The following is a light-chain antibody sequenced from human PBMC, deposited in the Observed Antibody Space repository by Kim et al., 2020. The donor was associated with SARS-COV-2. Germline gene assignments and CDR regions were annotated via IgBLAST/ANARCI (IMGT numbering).Light chain of an antibody. J-gene: IGKJ1*01. CDR1: QSFTNNY. V-gene: IGKV3-20*01. CDR3: HKYGSSHRT. Sequence: EIVLTQSPGTLSLSPGERATLSCRASQSFTNNYLAWYQHKPCQAPRLLVYGASSRATGIPDRFSGSGSGTDFTLTISRLEPEDFAVYYSHKYGSSHRTFGQGTKVDIK. CDR2: GAS.